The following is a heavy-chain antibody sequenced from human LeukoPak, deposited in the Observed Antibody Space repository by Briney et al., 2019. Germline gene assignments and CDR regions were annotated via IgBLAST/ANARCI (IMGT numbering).Heavy chain of an antibody. CDR1: GGTFSSYA. CDR3: ARGHRTSLDYYDSSGYSPPDY. D-gene: IGHD3-22*01. J-gene: IGHJ4*02. Sequence: GASVKVSCKASGGTFSSYAISWVRQAPGQGLEWMGGIIPIFGTANYAQKFQGRVTITADESTSTAYMELSSLRSEDTAVYYCARGHRTSLDYYDSSGYSPPDYWGQGTLVTVSS. CDR2: IIPIFGTA. V-gene: IGHV1-69*13.